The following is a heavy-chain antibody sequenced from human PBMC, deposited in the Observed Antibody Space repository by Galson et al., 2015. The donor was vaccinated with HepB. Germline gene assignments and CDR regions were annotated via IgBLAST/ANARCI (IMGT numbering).Heavy chain of an antibody. D-gene: IGHD5-12*01. V-gene: IGHV2-70*01. Sequence: PALVKPTQTLTLTCTFSGFSLSTSGMCVSWIRQPPGKALEWLALIDWDDDKYYSTSLKTRLTISKDTSKNQVVLTMTNMDPVDTATYYCARFLGCGYDDSYYGMDVWGQGTTVTVSS. CDR2: IDWDDDK. J-gene: IGHJ6*02. CDR1: GFSLSTSGMC. CDR3: ARFLGCGYDDSYYGMDV.